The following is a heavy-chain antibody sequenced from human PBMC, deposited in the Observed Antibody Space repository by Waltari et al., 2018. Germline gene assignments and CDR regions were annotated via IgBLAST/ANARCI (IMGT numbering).Heavy chain of an antibody. D-gene: IGHD6-19*01. Sequence: DGQLVEAVGGLVKPGGPRRLHCAVSVTSVSSIAWTWARQAPGRGLEWVASISGSGRSYIFYTDSVKGRFTISRDNAKNSLFLQMNSLRAEDTAVYYCTRDLYGSGGDYFDPWGQGTLVTVSS. CDR1: VTSVSSIA. CDR2: ISGSGRSYI. J-gene: IGHJ4*02. V-gene: IGHV3-21*01. CDR3: TRDLYGSGGDYFDP.